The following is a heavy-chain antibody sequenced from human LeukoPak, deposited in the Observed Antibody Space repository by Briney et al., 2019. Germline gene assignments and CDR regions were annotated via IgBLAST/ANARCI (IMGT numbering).Heavy chain of an antibody. CDR1: GGSISSSSYY. CDR3: ARGGGSGSYKAYLMDV. Sequence: PSETLSLTCTVSGGSISSSSYYWGWIRQPPGKGLEWIGNIYYTGSTYYNPSLKSRVTISVDTSKNQFSLKLSSVTAADTAVYYCARGGGSGSYKAYLMDVWGKGTTVTVSS. D-gene: IGHD3-10*01. J-gene: IGHJ6*04. V-gene: IGHV4-39*07. CDR2: IYYTGST.